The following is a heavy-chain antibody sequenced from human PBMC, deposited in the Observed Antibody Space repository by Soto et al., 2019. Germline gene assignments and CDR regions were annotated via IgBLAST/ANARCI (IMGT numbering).Heavy chain of an antibody. V-gene: IGHV4-39*01. J-gene: IGHJ4*03. Sequence: SETLSLTCTVSGGSISSSSYYWGWIRQPPGKGLEWIGSIYYSGSTYYNPSLKSRVTISVDTSKNQFSLKLSSVTAADTAVYYCARLTEWFGELFIHYFDYWGKGTTVTVSS. CDR3: ARLTEWFGELFIHYFDY. CDR2: IYYSGST. CDR1: GGSISSSSYY. D-gene: IGHD3-10*01.